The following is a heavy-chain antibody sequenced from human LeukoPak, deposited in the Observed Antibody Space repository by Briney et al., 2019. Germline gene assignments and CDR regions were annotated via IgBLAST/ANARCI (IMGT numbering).Heavy chain of an antibody. CDR3: ARGGTVWNFDY. V-gene: IGHV4-4*02. CDR2: IYQSGST. D-gene: IGHD1-1*01. J-gene: IGHJ4*02. CDR1: GASISSSNW. Sequence: SETLSLTCAVSGASISSSNWWSWVRQPPGKGLEWIGEIYQSGSTNYNPSLKSRVTISVDTSKNQFSLKLSSVTAADTAVYYCARGGTVWNFDYWGQGTLVTVSS.